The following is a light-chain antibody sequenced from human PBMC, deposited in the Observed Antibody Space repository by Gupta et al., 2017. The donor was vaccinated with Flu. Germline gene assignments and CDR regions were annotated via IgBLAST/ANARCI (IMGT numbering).Light chain of an antibody. CDR1: SSNIGTST. Sequence: QSVLTQPPSASGTPGQRVTISCSGSSSNIGTSTVNWYQQLPGTAPKLLIYSNNQRPPGVPDRFSGSKSGTSASLAISGLQAEDEADYYCAAWDDSRNGWVFGGGTKLTVL. V-gene: IGLV1-44*01. CDR3: AAWDDSRNGWV. CDR2: SNN. J-gene: IGLJ3*02.